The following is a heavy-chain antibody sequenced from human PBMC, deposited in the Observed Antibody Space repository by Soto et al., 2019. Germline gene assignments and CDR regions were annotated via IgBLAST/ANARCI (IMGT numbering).Heavy chain of an antibody. V-gene: IGHV3-23*01. CDR1: GFTFSSYA. CDR2: ISGSGDST. D-gene: IGHD3-22*01. CDR3: AKDRPYYGSSGYPPRVGHDY. J-gene: IGHJ4*02. Sequence: EVQLLESGGGLVQPGGSLRLSCAASGFTFSSYAMSWVRQAPGKGLEWVSTISGSGDSTYYADSVKGRFTISRDNSENTLYLQMNSLRAEDTAVYYCAKDRPYYGSSGYPPRVGHDYWGQGTLGTVSS.